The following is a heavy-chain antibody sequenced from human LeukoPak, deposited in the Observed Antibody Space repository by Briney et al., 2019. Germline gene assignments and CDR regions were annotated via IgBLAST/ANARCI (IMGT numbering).Heavy chain of an antibody. CDR1: GGSISSYY. CDR3: AKMKGHPLPKYYMDV. D-gene: IGHD1-26*01. CDR2: IYTSGST. J-gene: IGHJ6*01. Sequence: PSETLSLTCTVSGGSISSYYWSWIRQPPGKGLEWDGYIYTSGSTNYNPSLKSRVTISVDTSKNQFSLKLTSVTAADTAIYYCAKMKGHPLPKYYMDVWGQGTTVTVSS. V-gene: IGHV4-4*09.